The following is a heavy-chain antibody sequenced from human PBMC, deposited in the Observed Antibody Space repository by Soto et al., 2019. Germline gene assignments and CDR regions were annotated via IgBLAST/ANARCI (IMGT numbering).Heavy chain of an antibody. D-gene: IGHD3-16*01. Sequence: GXXVRVSSMASGGTFSCYAIRWVRQAPGQGLEWMGGIIPIFGTANYAQKFQGRVTITADESTSTAYMELSSLRSEETAVYYCARGGLKLGLGPQGRMDVWGQGTTVTVSS. CDR3: ARGGLKLGLGPQGRMDV. CDR1: GGTFSCYA. CDR2: IIPIFGTA. J-gene: IGHJ6*02. V-gene: IGHV1-69*13.